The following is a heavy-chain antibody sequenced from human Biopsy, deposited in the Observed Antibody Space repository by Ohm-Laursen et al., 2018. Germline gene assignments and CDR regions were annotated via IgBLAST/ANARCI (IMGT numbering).Heavy chain of an antibody. Sequence: SQTLSLTWTVSGGSITSDYWSWIRQRPGKGLEWIGYIFNSANTYYNPSLKNLITISGDTSKNQFSLKLNSVTAADTAMYYCARGDYFDSNGYFWFDPWGQGTLVTVSS. CDR3: ARGDYFDSNGYFWFDP. J-gene: IGHJ5*02. V-gene: IGHV4-31*01. CDR1: GGSITSDY. CDR2: IFNSANT. D-gene: IGHD3-22*01.